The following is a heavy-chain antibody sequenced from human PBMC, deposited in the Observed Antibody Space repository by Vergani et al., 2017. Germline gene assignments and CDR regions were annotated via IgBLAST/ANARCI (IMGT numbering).Heavy chain of an antibody. CDR2: ISWNSGSI. J-gene: IGHJ6*03. CDR1: GFTFDDYA. V-gene: IGHV3-9*01. CDR3: AKRSAAGPRFYYYYYMDV. Sequence: EVQLVESGGGLVQPGRSLRLSCAASGFTFDDYAMHWVRQAPGKGLEWVSGISWNSGSIGYADSVKGRFTISRDNAENSLYLQMNSLRAEDTALYYCAKRSAAGPRFYYYYYMDVWGKG. D-gene: IGHD6-13*01.